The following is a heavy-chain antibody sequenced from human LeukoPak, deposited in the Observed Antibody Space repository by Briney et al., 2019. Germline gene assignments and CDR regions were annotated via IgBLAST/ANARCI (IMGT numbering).Heavy chain of an antibody. Sequence: GGSLRLSCAASGFTFSSYAMSWVRQAPGKGLEWVSAISGSGGSTYYADSVKGRFTISRDNSKNTLYLQMNTLRAEDTAVYYCAKPARGYSGYELTDAFDLWGQGTMVTVSA. CDR1: GFTFSSYA. CDR2: ISGSGGST. V-gene: IGHV3-23*01. D-gene: IGHD5-12*01. CDR3: AKPARGYSGYELTDAFDL. J-gene: IGHJ3*01.